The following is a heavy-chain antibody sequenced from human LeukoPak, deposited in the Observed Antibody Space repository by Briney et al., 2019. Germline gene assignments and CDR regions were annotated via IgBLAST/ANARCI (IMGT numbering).Heavy chain of an antibody. V-gene: IGHV3-30*18. D-gene: IGHD3-10*01. Sequence: GGSLRLSCAASGFTFSRYGMHWVRQAPGKGLEWVAVISYNGSNKYYADSVKGRFTISRDNSKNTLYLQMNSLRVEDTAVYYCAKDRSGYGSGSYSFDYWGQGTLVTVSS. J-gene: IGHJ4*02. CDR1: GFTFSRYG. CDR2: ISYNGSNK. CDR3: AKDRSGYGSGSYSFDY.